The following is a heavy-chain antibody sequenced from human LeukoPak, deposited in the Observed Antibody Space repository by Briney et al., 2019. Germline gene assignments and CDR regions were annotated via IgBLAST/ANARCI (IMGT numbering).Heavy chain of an antibody. V-gene: IGHV5-51*01. CDR1: GYSFTSYW. CDR2: ISPGDSDT. J-gene: IGHJ4*02. Sequence: MPGESLKISCKGSGYSFTSYWIAWVRQMPGKGLEWMEIISPGDSDTRYSPSFQGQVTISADKSITTAYLQWSSLKASDTAMYYCARRYGSGSYMDYWGQGTLVTVSS. CDR3: ARRYGSGSYMDY. D-gene: IGHD3-10*01.